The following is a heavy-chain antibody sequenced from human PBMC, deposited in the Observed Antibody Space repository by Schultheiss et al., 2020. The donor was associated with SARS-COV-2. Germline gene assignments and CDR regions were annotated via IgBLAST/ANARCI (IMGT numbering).Heavy chain of an antibody. V-gene: IGHV4-59*04. CDR2: IYYSGST. Sequence: SETLSLTCTVSGGSISSYYWSWIRQPPGKGLEWIGYIYYSGSTYYNPSLKSRVTISVDTSKNQFSLKLSSVTAADTAVYYCARHLAAAGPSFDYWGQGTLVTVSS. CDR3: ARHLAAAGPSFDY. J-gene: IGHJ4*02. D-gene: IGHD6-13*01. CDR1: GGSISSYY.